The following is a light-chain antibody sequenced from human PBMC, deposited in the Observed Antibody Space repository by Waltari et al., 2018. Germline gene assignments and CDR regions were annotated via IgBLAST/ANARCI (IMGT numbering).Light chain of an antibody. J-gene: IGLJ2*01. CDR3: QAWDSSNVV. CDR2: QDN. CDR1: NLGDKY. Sequence: SYELTQPPSVSVSPGQTATITCSGENLGDKYISWYQKRPGQPPVVVIYQDNKRPSGIPERFSGSNSGDTATLTISGTQALDEADYYCQAWDSSNVVFGGGTKLTAL. V-gene: IGLV3-1*01.